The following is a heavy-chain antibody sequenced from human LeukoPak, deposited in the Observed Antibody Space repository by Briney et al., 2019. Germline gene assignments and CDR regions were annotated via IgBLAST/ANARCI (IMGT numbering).Heavy chain of an antibody. D-gene: IGHD1-26*01. V-gene: IGHV1-24*01. CDR2: FDPEQGET. CDR3: ATSPRVGPIVYGFEF. CDR1: GYSLTDLS. Sequence: ASVKVSCTVSGYSLTDLSIHWVRQAPGKGLEWMGGFDPEQGETIYAQTFQGRVTMTEDTSSDTAYLELSTLRSEDTAVYYCATSPRVGPIVYGFEFWGQGTLVTVSS. J-gene: IGHJ4*02.